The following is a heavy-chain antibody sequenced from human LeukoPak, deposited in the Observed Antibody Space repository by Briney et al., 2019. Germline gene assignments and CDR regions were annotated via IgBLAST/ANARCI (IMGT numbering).Heavy chain of an antibody. CDR3: ARASTGYCSSTSCYAGYYFDY. CDR1: GGSISSGSYY. CDR2: IYTSGST. V-gene: IGHV4-61*02. Sequence: ASETLSLTCTVSGGSISSGSYYWSWIRQPAGKGLEWIGRIYTSGSTNYNPSLKSRVTIPVDTSKNQFSLKLSSVTAADTAVYYCARASTGYCSSTSCYAGYYFDYWGQGTLVTVSS. J-gene: IGHJ4*02. D-gene: IGHD2-2*01.